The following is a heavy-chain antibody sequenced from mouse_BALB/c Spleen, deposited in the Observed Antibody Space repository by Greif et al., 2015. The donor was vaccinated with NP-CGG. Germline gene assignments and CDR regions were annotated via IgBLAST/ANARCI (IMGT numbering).Heavy chain of an antibody. CDR2: IYPGDGDT. D-gene: IGHD2-4*01. CDR3: APMITYAMDY. CDR1: GYAFSSSW. J-gene: IGHJ4*01. V-gene: IGHV1-82*01. Sequence: QVQLQQSGPELVKPGASVKISCKASGYAFSSSWMNWVKQRPGQGLEWIGRIYPGDGDTNYNGKFKGKATLTADKSSSTAYMQLSSLTSVDSAVYFCAPMITYAMDYWGQGTSVTVSS.